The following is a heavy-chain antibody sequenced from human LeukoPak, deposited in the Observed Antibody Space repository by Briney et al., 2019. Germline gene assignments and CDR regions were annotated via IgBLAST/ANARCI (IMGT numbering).Heavy chain of an antibody. Sequence: SETLSLTCTVSGDSISSYYWSWIRQPAGKGLEWIGRIYSSGSNNYNPSLKSRVTMSLDTSKNHLSLNLSSVTAADTAVYYCAREPTSGREPTSGRPLDYWGQGTLVTVSS. CDR1: GDSISSYY. J-gene: IGHJ4*02. CDR2: IYSSGSN. V-gene: IGHV4-4*07. CDR3: AREPTSGREPTSGRPLDY. D-gene: IGHD5-12*01.